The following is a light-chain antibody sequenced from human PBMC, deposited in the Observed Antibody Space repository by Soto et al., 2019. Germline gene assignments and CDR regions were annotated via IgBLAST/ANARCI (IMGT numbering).Light chain of an antibody. CDR1: QSVRSGS. CDR3: QQYADSPHT. V-gene: IGKV3-20*01. Sequence: EIVLTQSPGTLSLIPGQGATLSCRASQSVRSGSLAWYQQKSGQAPRLLIFGASRRATDVPVRFSGSGDGTDCSLTISRLEPEDFAVYYCQQYADSPHTFGQGTKLESK. J-gene: IGKJ2*01. CDR2: GAS.